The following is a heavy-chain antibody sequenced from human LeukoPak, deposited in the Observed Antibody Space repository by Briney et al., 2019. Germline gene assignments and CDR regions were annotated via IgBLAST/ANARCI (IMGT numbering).Heavy chain of an antibody. CDR1: GYSISSGYY. V-gene: IGHV4-38-2*02. Sequence: SETLSLTCTVSGYSISSGYYWGWIRPPPGKGLEWIGSIYHSGSTYYNPSLKSRVTISVDTSKNQFSLKLSSVTAADTAVYYCARAPGLLGYYFDYWGQGTLVTVSS. CDR2: IYHSGST. CDR3: ARAPGLLGYYFDY. D-gene: IGHD2-15*01. J-gene: IGHJ4*02.